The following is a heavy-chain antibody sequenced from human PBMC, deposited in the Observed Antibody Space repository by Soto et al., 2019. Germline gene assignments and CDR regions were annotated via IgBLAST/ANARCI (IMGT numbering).Heavy chain of an antibody. D-gene: IGHD2-2*03. V-gene: IGHV5-10-1*01. CDR3: ARQGGGLDIVVVPASNYYGMDV. CDR1: GYSFTSYW. CDR2: IDPSDSYT. Sequence: VESLKISCKGSGYSFTSYWISWVRQMPGKGLEWMGRIDPSDSYTNYSPSFQGHVTISADKSISTAYLQWSSLKASDTAMYYCARQGGGLDIVVVPASNYYGMDVWGQGTTVTVSS. J-gene: IGHJ6*02.